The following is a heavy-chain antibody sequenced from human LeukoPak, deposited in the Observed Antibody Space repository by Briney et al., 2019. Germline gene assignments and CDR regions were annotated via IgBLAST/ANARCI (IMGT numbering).Heavy chain of an antibody. V-gene: IGHV3-30*01. Sequence: PGGSLRLPCAASGFTFSSCAMHWVRQAPGKGLEWVAVISYDGSNKYYADSVKGRFTISRDNSKNTLYLQMNSLRAEDTAVYYCARGEYGYWGQGTLVTVSS. CDR3: ARGEYGY. CDR1: GFTFSSCA. J-gene: IGHJ4*02. CDR2: ISYDGSNK. D-gene: IGHD4/OR15-4a*01.